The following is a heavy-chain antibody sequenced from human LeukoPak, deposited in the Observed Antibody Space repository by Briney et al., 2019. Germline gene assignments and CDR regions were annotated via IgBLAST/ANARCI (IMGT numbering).Heavy chain of an antibody. CDR3: ARTRRYCSSTSCRLGYYYYGMDV. D-gene: IGHD2-2*01. V-gene: IGHV4-59*01. J-gene: IGHJ6*04. CDR1: GGSISSYY. Sequence: SETLSLTCTVSGGSISSYYWSWIRQPPGKGLEWIGYIYYSGSTNYNPSLKSRVTISVDTSKNQFSLKLSSVTAADTAVYYCARTRRYCSSTSCRLGYYYYGMDVWGKGTTVTVSS. CDR2: IYYSGST.